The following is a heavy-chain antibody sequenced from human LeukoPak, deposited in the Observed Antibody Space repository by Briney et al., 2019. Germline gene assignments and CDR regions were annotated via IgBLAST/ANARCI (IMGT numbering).Heavy chain of an antibody. CDR3: AKGINSWYWDS. V-gene: IGHV3-23*01. J-gene: IGHJ4*02. CDR2: ISDSGGST. Sequence: PGGSLRLSCAASGFTFNSYALGWVRQAPGKGLGWVSGISDSGGSTYYADSVKGRFTISRDNSKNTLYLQMNSLRVEDTAVYYCAKGINSWYWDSWGQGTLVTVSS. D-gene: IGHD6-13*01. CDR1: GFTFNSYA.